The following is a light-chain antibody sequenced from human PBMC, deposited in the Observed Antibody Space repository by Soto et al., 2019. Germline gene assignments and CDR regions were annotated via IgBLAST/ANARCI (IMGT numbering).Light chain of an antibody. V-gene: IGLV2-23*02. CDR1: NSDVGTYNL. Sequence: QSALTQPASVSGSPGQSITISCTGTNSDVGTYNLVSWYQQHPGKAPKLMIYEVSKRPSGVSNRFSGSKSGNTASLTISGLQAADEADYYCCAYAGSSTYVFGAGTKLTVL. CDR3: CAYAGSSTYV. J-gene: IGLJ2*01. CDR2: EVS.